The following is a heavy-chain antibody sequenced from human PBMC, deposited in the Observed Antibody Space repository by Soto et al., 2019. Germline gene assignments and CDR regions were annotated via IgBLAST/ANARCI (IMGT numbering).Heavy chain of an antibody. Sequence: SETLSLTCTVSGGSISSYYWGWIRQPPGKGLEWIGSIYYSGSTYYNPALKSRVTMSVDTSKNQFSLKLTSVTAADTAMYYCARNDIVATNKALDVWGQGTMVTVSS. D-gene: IGHD5-12*01. CDR1: GGSISSYY. V-gene: IGHV4-59*04. CDR3: ARNDIVATNKALDV. CDR2: IYYSGST. J-gene: IGHJ3*01.